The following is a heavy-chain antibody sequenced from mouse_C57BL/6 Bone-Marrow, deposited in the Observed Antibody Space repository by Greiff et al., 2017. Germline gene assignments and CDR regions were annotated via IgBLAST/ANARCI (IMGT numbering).Heavy chain of an antibody. CDR1: GYTFTDYE. D-gene: IGHD1-1*01. J-gene: IGHJ2*01. CDR3: TLYGSYYFVY. V-gene: IGHV1-15*01. CDR2: IDPETGGT. Sequence: QVQLQQSGAELVRPGASVTLSCKASGYTFTDYEMHWVKQTPVHGLEWLGAIDPETGGTAYNQKFKGKALLTADKSSSTAYMELRSLTSEDSAVYYCTLYGSYYFVYWGQGTTLTVSS.